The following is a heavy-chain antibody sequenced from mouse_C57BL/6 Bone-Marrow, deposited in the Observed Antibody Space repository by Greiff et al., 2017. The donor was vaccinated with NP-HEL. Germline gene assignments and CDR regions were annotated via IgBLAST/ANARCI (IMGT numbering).Heavy chain of an antibody. CDR1: GFTFSRYA. D-gene: IGHD1-1*01. CDR2: ISDGGSYT. V-gene: IGHV5-4*01. J-gene: IGHJ1*03. Sequence: EVKLMESGGGLVKPGGSLKLSCAASGFTFSRYAMSWVRQTPEKRLEWVATISDGGSYTYYPDNVKGRFTISRDNAKNNLYLQMSHLKSEDTAMYYCARDYYGSTYWYFDVWGTGTTVTVSS. CDR3: ARDYYGSTYWYFDV.